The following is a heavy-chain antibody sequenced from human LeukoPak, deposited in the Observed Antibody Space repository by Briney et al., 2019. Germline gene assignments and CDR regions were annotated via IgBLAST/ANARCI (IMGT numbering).Heavy chain of an antibody. CDR3: ARGGGEGRPYYFDY. CDR1: GYTFTGYY. CDR2: INPNSGGA. V-gene: IGHV1-2*04. J-gene: IGHJ4*02. D-gene: IGHD2-21*01. Sequence: ASVKVSCKASGYTFTGYYMHWVRQAPGQGLEWMGWINPNSGGANYAQKFQGWVTMTRDTSISTAYMELSRLRSDDTAVYYCARGGGEGRPYYFDYWGQGTLVTVSS.